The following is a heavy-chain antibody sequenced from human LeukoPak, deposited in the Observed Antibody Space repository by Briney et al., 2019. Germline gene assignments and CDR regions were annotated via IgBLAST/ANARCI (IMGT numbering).Heavy chain of an antibody. CDR3: ARGFKGLWFGELLSLGY. J-gene: IGHJ4*02. CDR1: GYTLTGYY. Sequence: GASVKVSCKASGYTLTGYYMHWVRQAPGQGLEWMGWINPNSGGTNYAQKLQGRVTMTRDTSISTAYMELSRLRSDDTAVYYCARGFKGLWFGELLSLGYWGQGTLVTVSS. V-gene: IGHV1-2*02. CDR2: INPNSGGT. D-gene: IGHD3-10*01.